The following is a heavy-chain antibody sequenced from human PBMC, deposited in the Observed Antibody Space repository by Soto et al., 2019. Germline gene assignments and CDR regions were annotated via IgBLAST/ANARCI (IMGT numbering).Heavy chain of an antibody. J-gene: IGHJ5*02. CDR2: IYYSGST. Sequence: PSETLSLTCTVSGGSISSGGYYWSWIRQHPGKGLEWIGYIYYSGSTYYNPSLKSRVTISVDTSKNQFSLKLSSVTAADTAVYYCASLRCSSTGCYTGNWFDPWGQGTLVTVSS. CDR3: ASLRCSSTGCYTGNWFDP. D-gene: IGHD2-2*02. V-gene: IGHV4-31*03. CDR1: GGSISSGGYY.